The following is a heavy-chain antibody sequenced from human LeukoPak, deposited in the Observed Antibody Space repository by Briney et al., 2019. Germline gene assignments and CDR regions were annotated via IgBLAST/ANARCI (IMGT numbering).Heavy chain of an antibody. Sequence: SETVSLSLAESGGAISSNYWSWIRQPDGKGLEWIGRIYTSGSTNYNPSLKSRVTMSVDTSKNQFSLKLSSVTAADTAVYYCASAPYSSGWYPFDPWGQGTLVTVSS. CDR3: ASAPYSSGWYPFDP. D-gene: IGHD6-19*01. J-gene: IGHJ5*02. CDR2: IYTSGST. V-gene: IGHV4-4*07. CDR1: GGAISSNY.